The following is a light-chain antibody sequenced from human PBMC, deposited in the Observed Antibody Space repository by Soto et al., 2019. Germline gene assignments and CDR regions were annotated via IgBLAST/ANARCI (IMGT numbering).Light chain of an antibody. CDR2: EDT. CDR3: CSHAGRGTVV. J-gene: IGLJ2*01. V-gene: IGLV2-23*01. CDR1: SSDVGRYNL. Sequence: QSALAQPASVSGSPGQSITISCTGTSSDVGRYNLVSWYQQHPGKAPRLVIYEDTKRPSGVSDRFSGSKSGNTASLTISGLQTEDEADYHCCSHAGRGTVVFGGGTKVTVL.